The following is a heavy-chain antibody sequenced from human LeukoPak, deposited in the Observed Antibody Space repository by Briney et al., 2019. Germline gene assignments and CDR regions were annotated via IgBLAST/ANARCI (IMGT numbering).Heavy chain of an antibody. CDR1: GFTFSTYP. CDR2: ISYHGSNE. Sequence: GGSLRLSCEASGFTFSTYPMHWVHQAPDKGLEWVAMISYHGSNEYYADSVKGRFTISRDNSKNTLYLQMNNPRVEDTAMYYCARVHDSTGYYHYFDSWGQGTLVTVSS. J-gene: IGHJ4*02. V-gene: IGHV3-30*04. D-gene: IGHD3-22*01. CDR3: ARVHDSTGYYHYFDS.